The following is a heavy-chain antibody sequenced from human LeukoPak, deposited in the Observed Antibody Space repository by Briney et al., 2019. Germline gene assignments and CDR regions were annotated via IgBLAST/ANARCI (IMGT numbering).Heavy chain of an antibody. D-gene: IGHD2-2*01. J-gene: IGHJ6*02. CDR3: ARGLGYCSSTSCLENYGMDV. Sequence: PSETLSLTCTVSGGSISSGGYYWSWIRQHPGKGLEWIGYIYYSGSTYYNPSLKSRVTISVDTSKNQFSLKLSSVTAADTAVYYCARGLGYCSSTSCLENYGMDVWGQGTTVTVSS. CDR2: IYYSGST. V-gene: IGHV4-31*03. CDR1: GGSISSGGYY.